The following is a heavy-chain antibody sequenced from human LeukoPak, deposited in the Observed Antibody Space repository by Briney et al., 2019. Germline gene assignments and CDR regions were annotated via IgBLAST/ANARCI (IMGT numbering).Heavy chain of an antibody. D-gene: IGHD3-22*01. CDR1: GFTLSSYA. Sequence: GASLRLSCAASGFTLSSYAMIWVRQAPGKGLEWVSAISGSGGSTYYADSVKGRFTISRDNSKNTLYLQMNSLRAEDTAVYYCAKDPRSGYYYDSSGYYYFENWGQGTLVTVSS. J-gene: IGHJ4*02. CDR3: AKDPRSGYYYDSSGYYYFEN. V-gene: IGHV3-23*01. CDR2: ISGSGGST.